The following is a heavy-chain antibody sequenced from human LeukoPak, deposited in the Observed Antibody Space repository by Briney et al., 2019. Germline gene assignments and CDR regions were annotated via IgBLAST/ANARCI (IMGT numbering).Heavy chain of an antibody. Sequence: GGSLRLSCAASGFTFSSYEMNWVRQAPGKGLEWVSYISSSGGTKDYADSVKGRFTISRDNAQNSLSLQMNSLRAEDTAVYYCARGPSGYHNTGGQGTLVTVSS. J-gene: IGHJ4*02. D-gene: IGHD5-12*01. CDR3: ARGPSGYHNT. V-gene: IGHV3-48*03. CDR2: ISSSGGTK. CDR1: GFTFSSYE.